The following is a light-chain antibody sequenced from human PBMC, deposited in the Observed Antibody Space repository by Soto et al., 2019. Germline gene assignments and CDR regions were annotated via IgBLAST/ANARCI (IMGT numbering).Light chain of an antibody. CDR3: HESYSTLSFT. Sequence: DIQMTQSPSSLSASVGDRVTITCRASESISRHLNWYQQKPGNAPKLLIYAASSLQNVVPSRFSGSGSGTDFTLTISNLQPGDFATYYCHESYSTLSFTFGQGTRLDTK. CDR1: ESISRH. CDR2: AAS. J-gene: IGKJ5*01. V-gene: IGKV1-39*01.